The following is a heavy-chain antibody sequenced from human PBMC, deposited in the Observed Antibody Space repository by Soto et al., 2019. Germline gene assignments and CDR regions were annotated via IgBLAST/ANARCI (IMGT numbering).Heavy chain of an antibody. CDR1: GGTFSSYA. D-gene: IGHD3-10*01. V-gene: IGHV1-69*01. J-gene: IGHJ6*02. Sequence: QVQLVQSGAEVKKPGSSVKVSCKASGGTFSSYAISWVRQAPGQGLEWMGGIIPIFGTANYAQKFQGRVTITADESTRTAYMELISLRSEDTAVYYCASAPRPYGSGNPKGMDVWGQGTTVTVSS. CDR2: IIPIFGTA. CDR3: ASAPRPYGSGNPKGMDV.